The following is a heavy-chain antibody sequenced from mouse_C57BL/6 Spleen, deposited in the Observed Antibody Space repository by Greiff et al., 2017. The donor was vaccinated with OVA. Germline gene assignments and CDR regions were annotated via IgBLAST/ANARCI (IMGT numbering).Heavy chain of an antibody. J-gene: IGHJ4*01. Sequence: VQLQQPGAELVMPGASVKLSCKASGYTFTSYWMHWVKQRPGQGLEWIGEIDPADSYTNYNQKFKSKSTLTVDKSSSTAYMQLSSLTSEDSAVYYCAKLAGDYAMDYGGQGTSVTVSS. D-gene: IGHD1-3*01. CDR2: IDPADSYT. V-gene: IGHV1-69*01. CDR3: AKLAGDYAMDY. CDR1: GYTFTSYW.